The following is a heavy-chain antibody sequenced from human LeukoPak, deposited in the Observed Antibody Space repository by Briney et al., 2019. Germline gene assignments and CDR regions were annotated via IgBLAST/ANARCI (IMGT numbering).Heavy chain of an antibody. V-gene: IGHV3-48*03. Sequence: GGSLRLSCAASGFIFSSYEMNWVRQAPGKGLEWVSYISSSGSPIYYADSVKGRFTISRDNSKNTLYLQMNSLRAEDTAVYYCARLDGYGDYFSRRFDPWGQGTLVTVSS. CDR1: GFIFSSYE. D-gene: IGHD4-17*01. CDR3: ARLDGYGDYFSRRFDP. J-gene: IGHJ5*02. CDR2: ISSSGSPI.